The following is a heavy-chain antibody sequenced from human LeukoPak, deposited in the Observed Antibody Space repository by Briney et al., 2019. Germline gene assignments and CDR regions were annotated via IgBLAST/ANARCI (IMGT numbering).Heavy chain of an antibody. V-gene: IGHV4-59*01. J-gene: IGHJ5*02. CDR2: IYYSGST. D-gene: IGHD3-10*01. CDR1: GGSISSYY. Sequence: PSETLSLTCTVSGGSISSYYWSWIRQPPGKGLEWIGYIYYSGSTSYNPSLKSRVTISVDTSKNQFSLKLSSVTAADTAVYYCARSRGSGSSPYNWFDPWGQGTLVTVSS. CDR3: ARSRGSGSSPYNWFDP.